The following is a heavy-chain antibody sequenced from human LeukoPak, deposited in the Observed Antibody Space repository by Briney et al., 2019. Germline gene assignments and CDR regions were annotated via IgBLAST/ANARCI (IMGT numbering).Heavy chain of an antibody. CDR3: ARSGHYFGLDV. Sequence: GGSLRLSCVASGFTFRSYWMRWVRQAPGKGLEWVAHIKEDGSEIYYVDSVKGRFTISRDNGKNSLYLQMNSLRVEDTAVYYCARSGHYFGLDVWGQGTTVIVSS. V-gene: IGHV3-7*05. CDR1: GFTFRSYW. CDR2: IKEDGSEI. J-gene: IGHJ6*02.